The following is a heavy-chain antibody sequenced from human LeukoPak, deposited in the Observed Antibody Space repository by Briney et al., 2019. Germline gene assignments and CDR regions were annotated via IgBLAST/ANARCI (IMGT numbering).Heavy chain of an antibody. V-gene: IGHV3-30*18. D-gene: IGHD2-15*01. CDR1: GFTFSSYG. CDR2: ISYDGSNK. CDR3: AKAMPVVVAATSLSDY. Sequence: GGSLRLSCAASGFTFSSYGMHWVRQAPGKGLEWVAVISYDGSNKYYADSVKGRFTISRDNSKNTLYLQMNSLRAEDTAVYYCAKAMPVVVAATSLSDYWGQGTLVTVSS. J-gene: IGHJ4*02.